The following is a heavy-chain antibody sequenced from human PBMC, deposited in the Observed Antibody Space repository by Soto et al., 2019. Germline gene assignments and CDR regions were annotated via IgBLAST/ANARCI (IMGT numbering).Heavy chain of an antibody. CDR2: INPNSGGT. D-gene: IGHD5-12*01. Sequence: ASVKVSCKASGYTFTGYYMHWVRQAPGQGLEWMGWINPNSGGTNYAQKFQGWVTMTRDTSISTAYMELSRLRSDDTAVYYCARSIWAGATIFYVMDVWGQGTTVTVSS. J-gene: IGHJ6*02. V-gene: IGHV1-2*04. CDR3: ARSIWAGATIFYVMDV. CDR1: GYTFTGYY.